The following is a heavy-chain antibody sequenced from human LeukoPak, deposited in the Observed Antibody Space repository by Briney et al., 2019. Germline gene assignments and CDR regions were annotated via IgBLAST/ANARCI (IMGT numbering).Heavy chain of an antibody. CDR1: GGSISSSSYY. V-gene: IGHV4-39*07. J-gene: IGHJ2*01. Sequence: SETLSLTCTVSGGSISSSSYYWGWIRQPPGKGLEWNGSIYYSGSTYYNPSLKSRVTISVDTSKNQFSLKLSSVTAADTAVYYCARVGPLYGDWIDWYFDLWGRGTLVTVSS. CDR3: ARVGPLYGDWIDWYFDL. D-gene: IGHD4-17*01. CDR2: IYYSGST.